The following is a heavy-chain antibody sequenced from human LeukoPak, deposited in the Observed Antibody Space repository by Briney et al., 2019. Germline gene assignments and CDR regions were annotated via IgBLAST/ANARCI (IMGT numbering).Heavy chain of an antibody. V-gene: IGHV3-23*01. CDR1: GFTFSSYA. CDR2: ISGSGGST. Sequence: TGGSLRLSCAASGFTFSSYAMSWVRQAPGKGLEWVSAISGSGGSTYYADSVKGRFTISRDNSKNTLYLQMNSLRAEDTAVYYCAKDSSVYYYDSSGYYFDYWGQGTLVTVSS. J-gene: IGHJ4*02. CDR3: AKDSSVYYYDSSGYYFDY. D-gene: IGHD3-22*01.